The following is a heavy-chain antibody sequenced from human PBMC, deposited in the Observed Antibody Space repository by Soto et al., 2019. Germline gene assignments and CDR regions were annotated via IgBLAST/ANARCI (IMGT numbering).Heavy chain of an antibody. V-gene: IGHV4-34*01. CDR2: INHSGST. CDR3: ARATVVRTAPSFDY. D-gene: IGHD4-17*01. J-gene: IGHJ4*02. Sequence: SETLSLTCAVYGGSFSGYYWSWIRQPPGKGLEWIGEINHSGSTNYNPSLKSRVTISVDTSKNQFSLKLSSVTAADTAVYYCARATVVRTAPSFDYWGQGTLVTVSS. CDR1: GGSFSGYY.